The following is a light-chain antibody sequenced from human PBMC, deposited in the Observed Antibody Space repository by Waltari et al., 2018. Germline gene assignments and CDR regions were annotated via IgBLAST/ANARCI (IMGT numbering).Light chain of an antibody. CDR2: DVN. CDR1: SSDVGGYNY. CDR3: SSYTSSSTFH. J-gene: IGLJ1*01. V-gene: IGLV2-14*01. Sequence: QSALNQPASVSGSPGQSITISCTGTSSDVGGYNYVSWYQQHPPKAPKLMIYDVNKRPSGVSNRFAGSKSGNTASLTISGLQAEDEADYYCSSYTSSSTFHFGTGTTVTVL.